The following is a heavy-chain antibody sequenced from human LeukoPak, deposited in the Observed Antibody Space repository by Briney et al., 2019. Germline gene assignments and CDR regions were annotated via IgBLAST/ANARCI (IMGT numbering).Heavy chain of an antibody. CDR2: IYYSGST. CDR3: ARVGDSGSYLYFDY. D-gene: IGHD1-26*01. Sequence: SETLSLTCTVSGGSSSSYYWSWIRQPPGKGLEWIGYIYYSGSTNYNPSLKSRVTISVDTSKNQFSLKLSSVTAADTAVYYCARVGDSGSYLYFDYWGQGTLVTVSS. J-gene: IGHJ4*02. V-gene: IGHV4-59*01. CDR1: GGSSSSYY.